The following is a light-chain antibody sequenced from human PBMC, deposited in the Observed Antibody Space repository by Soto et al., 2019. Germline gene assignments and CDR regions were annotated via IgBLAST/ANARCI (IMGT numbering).Light chain of an antibody. CDR2: KAS. CDR1: QSISSW. CDR3: QQYNSWYT. Sequence: DIQMTQSPSTLSASVGDRVTITCRASQSISSWLAWYQQKPGKAPNLLIYKASSLQSGVPSRFSGSGSGTEFTLTISSLQPDDFATYYCQQYNSWYTFGQGTKLEIK. J-gene: IGKJ2*01. V-gene: IGKV1-5*03.